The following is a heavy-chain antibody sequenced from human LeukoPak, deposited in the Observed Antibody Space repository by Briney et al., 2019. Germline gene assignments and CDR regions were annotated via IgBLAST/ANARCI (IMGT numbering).Heavy chain of an antibody. CDR2: ISYDGSDK. J-gene: IGHJ4*02. V-gene: IGHV3-30*04. Sequence: GRSLRLSCAASGFIFSSYAMHWVRQAPGKGLEWVTVISYDGSDKYYADSVKGRFTISRDNSKNTLCLQMNSLRTEDTAVYYCARDSPPRYYDFWSGYGSFDYWGQGTLVTVSS. CDR3: ARDSPPRYYDFWSGYGSFDY. D-gene: IGHD3-3*01. CDR1: GFIFSSYA.